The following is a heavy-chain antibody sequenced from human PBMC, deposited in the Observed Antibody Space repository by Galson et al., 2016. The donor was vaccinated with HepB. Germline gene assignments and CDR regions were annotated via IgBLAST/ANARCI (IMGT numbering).Heavy chain of an antibody. CDR3: ALPAGHRAPRLFDY. CDR1: GGSIDKSAYY. Sequence: SETLSLTCSVSGGSIDKSAYYWGWIRQPTGKGLEWIGSIYYSRRTAYSPSLKSRVTISLDTSKNHFSLNLGSVTAADTAVYFCALPAGHRAPRLFDYWGQGILVTVSS. J-gene: IGHJ4*02. V-gene: IGHV4-39*07. D-gene: IGHD3-10*01. CDR2: IYYSRRT.